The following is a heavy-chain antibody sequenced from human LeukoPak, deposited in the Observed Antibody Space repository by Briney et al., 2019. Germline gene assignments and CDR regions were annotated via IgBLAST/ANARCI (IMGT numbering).Heavy chain of an antibody. J-gene: IGHJ4*02. D-gene: IGHD2-21*02. CDR1: GYSFTNYY. Sequence: ASVKVSCKASGYSFTNYYMNWVRQAPGQGLEWMGIISPSGGTTSYAQKFRGRVTMTRYTSTSTVYMELSSLRSEDTAVYYCARGGGGSDSVDYWGQGTLVTVSS. CDR2: ISPSGGTT. CDR3: ARGGGGSDSVDY. V-gene: IGHV1-46*01.